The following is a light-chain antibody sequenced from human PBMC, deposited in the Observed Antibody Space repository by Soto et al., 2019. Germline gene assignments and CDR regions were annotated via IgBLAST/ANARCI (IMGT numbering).Light chain of an antibody. V-gene: IGLV1-47*01. Sequence: QPVLTQPPSASGTPGQRVTISCSGSSSNIGSNYVYWYQQLPETAPKLLIYRNNQRPSGVPDRFSGSKSGTSASLAISGLRSEDEADYYCAAWDDSLSGQVFGTGTKLTVL. CDR3: AAWDDSLSGQV. CDR2: RNN. J-gene: IGLJ1*01. CDR1: SSNIGSNY.